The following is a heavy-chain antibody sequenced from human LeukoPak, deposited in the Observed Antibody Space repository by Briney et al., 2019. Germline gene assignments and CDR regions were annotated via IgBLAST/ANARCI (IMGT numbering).Heavy chain of an antibody. CDR3: AKGSGGSRPYYFDC. D-gene: IGHD2-15*01. J-gene: IGHJ4*02. V-gene: IGHV3-23*01. CDR2: ITGGGGST. Sequence: GGSLRLSCAASGFTFSSYALSWARQPPGQGLEWVLAITGGGGSTYYADSVKGRFTISRDNSKNTLYLEMNSLRAEDTAVYYCAKGSGGSRPYYFDCWGQGTLVTVSS. CDR1: GFTFSSYA.